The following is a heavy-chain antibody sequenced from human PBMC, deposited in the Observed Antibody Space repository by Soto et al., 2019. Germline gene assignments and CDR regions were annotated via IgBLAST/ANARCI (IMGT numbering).Heavy chain of an antibody. CDR3: ARDERGVTGTLPPYYYYGMDV. Sequence: GGSLRLSCAASGFTFSSYGMHWVRQAPGKGLEWVAVIWYDGSNKYYADSVKGRFTISRDNSKNTLYLQMNSLRAEDTAVYYCARDERGVTGTLPPYYYYGMDVWGQGTTVTVSS. D-gene: IGHD1-20*01. V-gene: IGHV3-33*01. CDR1: GFTFSSYG. CDR2: IWYDGSNK. J-gene: IGHJ6*02.